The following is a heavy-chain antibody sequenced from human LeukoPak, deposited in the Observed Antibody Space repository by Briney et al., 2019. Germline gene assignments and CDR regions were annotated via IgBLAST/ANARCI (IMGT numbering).Heavy chain of an antibody. CDR2: IYAGGAT. CDR3: AREGGDSMIQGVIAD. D-gene: IGHD3-10*01. CDR1: GLTVSSNY. Sequence: GGSLRLSCSASGLTVSSNYMSWVLQAPGKGLEWVSVIYAGGATAYADSVKGRFIISRDNSKNTLYLQMNSLRAEDAALYYCAREGGDSMIQGVIADWGQGTLVTVSS. V-gene: IGHV3-53*01. J-gene: IGHJ4*02.